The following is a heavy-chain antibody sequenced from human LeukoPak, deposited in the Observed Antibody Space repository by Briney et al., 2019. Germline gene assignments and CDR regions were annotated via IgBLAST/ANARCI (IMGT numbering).Heavy chain of an antibody. CDR1: GGSISSGSYY. CDR3: ARGKYYYDSSAPFDI. D-gene: IGHD3-22*01. CDR2: IYTSGST. J-gene: IGHJ3*02. Sequence: SETLSLTCTVSGGSISSGSYYWRWIRQPAGKGLEWIGRIYTSGSTNYNPSRKSQFTISVDTSKNQFSLKLSSVTAADTAVYYCARGKYYYDSSAPFDIWGQGTMVTVSS. V-gene: IGHV4-61*02.